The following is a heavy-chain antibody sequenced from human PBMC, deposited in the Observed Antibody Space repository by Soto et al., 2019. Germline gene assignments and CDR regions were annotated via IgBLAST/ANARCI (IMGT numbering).Heavy chain of an antibody. D-gene: IGHD4-4*01. J-gene: IGHJ4*02. Sequence: PGGSLRLSCGVSGFTVTSNCVSWVRQAPGKGLEWVSAISPNGQGIWYADSVKGRFTISRDISRNTVFLQMDSLRAEDTAVYYCAKDRQYPRAYFHDLGQGTLVNVSS. CDR3: AKDRQYPRAYFHD. CDR2: ISPNGQGI. CDR1: GFTVTSNC. V-gene: IGHV3-23*01.